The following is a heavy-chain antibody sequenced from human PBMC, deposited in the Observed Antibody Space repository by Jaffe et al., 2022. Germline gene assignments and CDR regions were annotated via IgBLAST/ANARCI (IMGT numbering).Heavy chain of an antibody. V-gene: IGHV3-49*04. Sequence: EVQLVESGGGLVQPGRSLRLSCTASGFMFGDYAMSWVRQNPGKGLEWVGFIRNKAHRGTIEYAASVQGRFTISRDDSKSTAYLEMHSLKFEDTGVYYCCRANLHLDRWELLIPAFRNYYMDVWGKGTTVTVSS. CDR2: IRNKAHRGTI. J-gene: IGHJ6*03. CDR1: GFMFGDYA. D-gene: IGHD1-26*01. CDR3: CRANLHLDRWELLIPAFRNYYMDV.